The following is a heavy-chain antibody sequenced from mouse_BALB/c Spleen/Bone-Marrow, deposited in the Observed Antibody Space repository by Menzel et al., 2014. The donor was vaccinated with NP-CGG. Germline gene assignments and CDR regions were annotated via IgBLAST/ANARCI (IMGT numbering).Heavy chain of an antibody. CDR3: ARDDYGRGY. J-gene: IGHJ2*01. D-gene: IGHD1-1*01. CDR1: GFTFTDYY. Sequence: EVKLVESGGGLAQPGGSLRLSCATSGFTFTDYYMSWVHQPPGKALEWLGFIRNKPNGYTTEYSASVKGRFTISRDNSQSILYLQMNTLRAEDSATYYCARDDYGRGYWGQGTTLTVSS. CDR2: IRNKPNGYTT. V-gene: IGHV7-3*02.